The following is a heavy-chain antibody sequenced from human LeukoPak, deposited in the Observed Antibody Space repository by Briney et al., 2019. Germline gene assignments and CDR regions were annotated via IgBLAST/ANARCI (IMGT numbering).Heavy chain of an antibody. CDR1: GYTFTGYY. J-gene: IGHJ4*02. D-gene: IGHD5-18*01. Sequence: ASVKVSCKASGYTFTGYYVHWVRQAPGQGLEWMGRINPNSGGTNYAQKFQGRVTMTRDTSISTAYMELSRLRSDDTAVYYCARERGYSYGILDYWGQGTLVTVSS. CDR3: ARERGYSYGILDY. CDR2: INPNSGGT. V-gene: IGHV1-2*06.